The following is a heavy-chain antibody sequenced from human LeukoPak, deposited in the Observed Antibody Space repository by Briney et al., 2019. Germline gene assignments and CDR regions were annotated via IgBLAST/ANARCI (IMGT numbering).Heavy chain of an antibody. D-gene: IGHD6-19*01. CDR3: ARLRIEVAGTTGDY. Sequence: GGSLRLSCAASGFTFSSYSMNWVRQAPGKGLEWVSYISSSSSTIYYADSVKGRFTISRDNAKNSLYLQMNSLRAEDTAVYYCARLRIEVAGTTGDYWGQGTLVTVSS. J-gene: IGHJ4*02. CDR1: GFTFSSYS. V-gene: IGHV3-48*01. CDR2: ISSSSSTI.